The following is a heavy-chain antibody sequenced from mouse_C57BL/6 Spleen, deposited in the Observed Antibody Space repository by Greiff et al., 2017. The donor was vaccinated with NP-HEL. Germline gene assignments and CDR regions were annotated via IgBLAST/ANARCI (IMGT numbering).Heavy chain of an antibody. V-gene: IGHV1-76*01. Sequence: QVQLQQSGAELVRPGASVKLSCKASGYTFTDYYINWVKQRPGQGLEWIARIYPGSGNTYYNEKFKGKATLTAEKSSSTAYMQLSSLTSEDSAVYFCVWDVRFAYWGQGTLVTVSA. CDR3: VWDVRFAY. D-gene: IGHD4-1*01. J-gene: IGHJ3*01. CDR2: IYPGSGNT. CDR1: GYTFTDYY.